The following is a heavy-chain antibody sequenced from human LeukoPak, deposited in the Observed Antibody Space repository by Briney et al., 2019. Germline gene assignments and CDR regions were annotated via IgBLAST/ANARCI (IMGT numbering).Heavy chain of an antibody. CDR3: ARTGTTPYY. Sequence: SETLSLTCAVYGGSFSGYYWSWIRQPPGKGLEWIGEINHSGSTNYNPSLKSRVTISVDTSKNQFSLKLSSVTAADTAVYYCARTGTTPYYWGQGTLVTVSS. D-gene: IGHD4-11*01. V-gene: IGHV4-34*01. CDR1: GGSFSGYY. CDR2: INHSGST. J-gene: IGHJ4*02.